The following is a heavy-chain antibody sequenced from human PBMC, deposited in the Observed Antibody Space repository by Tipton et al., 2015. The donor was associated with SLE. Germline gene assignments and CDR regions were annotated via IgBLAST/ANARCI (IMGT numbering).Heavy chain of an antibody. CDR2: INHSGST. D-gene: IGHD6-13*01. V-gene: IGHV4-34*01. Sequence: TLSLTCAVYGGSFSGYYWSWIRQPPGKGLEWIGEINHSGSTNYNPSLKSRVIMSVDTSKNQFSLNLTSVTAADTAMYYCARAIAAAGPMGYFDLWGRGTLVTVSS. J-gene: IGHJ2*01. CDR1: GGSFSGYY. CDR3: ARAIAAAGPMGYFDL.